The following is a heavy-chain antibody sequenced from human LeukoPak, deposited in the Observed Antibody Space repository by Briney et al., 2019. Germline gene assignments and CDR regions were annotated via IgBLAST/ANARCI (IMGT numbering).Heavy chain of an antibody. CDR2: ISSSSSYI. Sequence: PGGSLRLSCAASGFTSSSYIMNWVRQAPGKGLEWVSSISSSSSYIYYADSVKGRFTISRDNAKNSLYLQMNSLRAEDTAVYYCARVSVGATTYWGQGTLVTVSS. D-gene: IGHD1-26*01. V-gene: IGHV3-21*01. J-gene: IGHJ4*02. CDR3: ARVSVGATTY. CDR1: GFTSSSYI.